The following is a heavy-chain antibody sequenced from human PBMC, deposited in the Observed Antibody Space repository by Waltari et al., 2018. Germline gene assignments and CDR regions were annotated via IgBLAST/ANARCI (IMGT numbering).Heavy chain of an antibody. CDR3: ARGAAPMAVTSLDF. V-gene: IGHV1-69*04. Sequence: QVQLVQSGAEVKKPESSVKVSCQASGGTFSTHIITWVRQAPGQGLEWMGQITPIRVIANYAQKFQARVTSTADEATSTSYMELSSLTSEDTAVYYCARGAAPMAVTSLDFWGQGTLVTVSS. D-gene: IGHD2-2*01. J-gene: IGHJ4*02. CDR2: ITPIRVIA. CDR1: GGTFSTHI.